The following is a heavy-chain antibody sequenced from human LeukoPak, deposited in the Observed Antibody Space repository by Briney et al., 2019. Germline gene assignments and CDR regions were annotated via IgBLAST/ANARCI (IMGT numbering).Heavy chain of an antibody. CDR2: LKSDGSST. CDR1: GFTFSSYS. CDR3: AKDLFSSSSVDY. Sequence: GGSLRLSCAASGFTFSSYSMHWVRQAPGKGLMWVSRLKSDGSSTGYAGSVKGRFTISRDYAKNTLYLQMNSLRAEDTAVYYCAKDLFSSSSVDYWGQGTLVTVSS. D-gene: IGHD6-6*01. V-gene: IGHV3-74*01. J-gene: IGHJ4*02.